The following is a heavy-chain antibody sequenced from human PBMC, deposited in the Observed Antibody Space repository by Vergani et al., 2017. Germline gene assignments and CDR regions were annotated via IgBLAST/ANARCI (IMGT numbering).Heavy chain of an antibody. J-gene: IGHJ6*03. CDR1: GGSFSGYY. CDR2: INHSGST. Sequence: QVQLQQWGAGLLKPSETLSLTCAVYGGSFSGYYWSWIRQPPGKGLEWIGEINHSGSTNYNPSLKSRVTISVDTSKNQFSLKLSSVTAADTAVYYCARGPYTIFGVVIIGYDYYMDVWGKGTTVTVSS. D-gene: IGHD3-3*01. CDR3: ARGPYTIFGVVIIGYDYYMDV. V-gene: IGHV4-34*01.